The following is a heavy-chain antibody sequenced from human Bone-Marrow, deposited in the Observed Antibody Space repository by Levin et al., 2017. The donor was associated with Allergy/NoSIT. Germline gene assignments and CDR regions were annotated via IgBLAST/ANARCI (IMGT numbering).Heavy chain of an antibody. V-gene: IGHV3-20*04. CDR1: GFTFDDYG. Sequence: AGESLKISCAASGFTFDDYGMSWVRQAPGKGLEWVSGINWNGGSTGYADSVKGRFTISRDNAKNSLYLQMNSLRAEDTALYYCAREKGYYGSGSYYPSAFDIWGQGTMVTVSS. CDR2: INWNGGST. D-gene: IGHD3-10*01. CDR3: AREKGYYGSGSYYPSAFDI. J-gene: IGHJ3*02.